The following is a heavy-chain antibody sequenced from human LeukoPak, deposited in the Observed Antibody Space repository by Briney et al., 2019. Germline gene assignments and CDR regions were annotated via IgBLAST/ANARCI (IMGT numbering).Heavy chain of an antibody. CDR1: GYTLTELS. J-gene: IGHJ3*02. CDR2: FDPEDGET. D-gene: IGHD1-7*01. CDR3: ASILGTTNAFDI. V-gene: IGHV1-24*01. Sequence: ASVKVSCKVSGYTLTELSMHWVRQAPGKGLEWMGGFDPEDGETIYAQKFQGRVTMTEDTSTDTAYMELSSLRSEDTAVYYCASILGTTNAFDIWGQGTMVTVSS.